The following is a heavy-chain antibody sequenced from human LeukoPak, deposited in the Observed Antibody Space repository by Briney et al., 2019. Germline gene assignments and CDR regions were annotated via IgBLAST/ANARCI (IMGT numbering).Heavy chain of an antibody. Sequence: GGSLRLSCAASGFTFSSYWMNWGRQGPGKGLEWVAIIKHDGSEKFHVDSVKGRFTISRDNAKTSLFLQMNSLRVEDTSVYYCAKDMADYYGSGRGKFDYWGQGTLVTVSS. V-gene: IGHV3-7*01. CDR1: GFTFSSYW. D-gene: IGHD3-10*01. J-gene: IGHJ4*02. CDR2: IKHDGSEK. CDR3: AKDMADYYGSGRGKFDY.